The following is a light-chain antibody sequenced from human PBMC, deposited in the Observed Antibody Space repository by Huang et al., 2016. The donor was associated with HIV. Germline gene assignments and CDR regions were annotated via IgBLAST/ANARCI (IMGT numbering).Light chain of an antibody. Sequence: EVVLTQSPGTLSLSPGERATLSCRARQSVSSKQLAWYQQKPGQSPRLLLYGASARATGIPDRFLGSGSGTAFTLTISSLEPEDSAVYYCQQYGISPWTFGQGTKVEIK. CDR1: QSVSSKQ. J-gene: IGKJ1*01. V-gene: IGKV3-20*01. CDR3: QQYGISPWT. CDR2: GAS.